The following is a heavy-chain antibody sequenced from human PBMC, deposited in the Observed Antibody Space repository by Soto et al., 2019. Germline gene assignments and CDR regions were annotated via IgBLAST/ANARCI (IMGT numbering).Heavy chain of an antibody. D-gene: IGHD3-3*01. CDR3: ATADGFGVVTPFFEY. CDR1: GGSISSSSHY. Sequence: QLQLQESGPGLVKPSETLSLTCTVSGGSISSSSHYWGWIRQSPGKHLEWIGSSYYRGSTHYNPSLKTRVTISVDTSKNQVSLKLYSVTAADTAVYYCATADGFGVVTPFFEYWGQGTLATVSS. CDR2: SYYRGST. V-gene: IGHV4-39*01. J-gene: IGHJ4*02.